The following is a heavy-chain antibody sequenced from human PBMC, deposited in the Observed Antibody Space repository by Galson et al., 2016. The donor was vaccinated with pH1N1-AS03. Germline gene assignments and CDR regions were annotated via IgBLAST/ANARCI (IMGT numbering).Heavy chain of an antibody. CDR1: GGAISSYC. V-gene: IGHV4-59*01. Sequence: LSLTCSVSGGAISSYCWNWIRQPPGKGLEWIGHLCHSGSTNYNPSLSGRVTISVDTSTNQFFLTLDSVTATDTAVYYCARDLATSWDYYAMDVWSPGTTVTVYS. J-gene: IGHJ6*01. D-gene: IGHD6-6*01. CDR3: ARDLATSWDYYAMDV. CDR2: LCHSGST.